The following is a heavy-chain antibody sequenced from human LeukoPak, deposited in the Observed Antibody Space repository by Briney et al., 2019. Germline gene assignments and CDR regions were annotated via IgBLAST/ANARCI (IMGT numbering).Heavy chain of an antibody. V-gene: IGHV3-23*01. CDR3: AKDPPAYCGGDCYPDAFDI. Sequence: GGSLRLSCAASGFTFSSYAMSWVRQAPGKGLEWVSAISGGGGSTYYADSVKGRFTISRDNSKNTLYLQMNSLRAEDTAVYYCAKDPPAYCGGDCYPDAFDIWGQGTMVTVSS. J-gene: IGHJ3*02. CDR2: ISGGGGST. CDR1: GFTFSSYA. D-gene: IGHD2-21*02.